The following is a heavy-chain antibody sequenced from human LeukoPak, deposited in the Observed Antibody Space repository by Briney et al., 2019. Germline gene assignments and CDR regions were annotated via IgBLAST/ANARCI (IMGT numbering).Heavy chain of an antibody. Sequence: SETLSLTCTVSGYSISSGYYWGWIRQPPGKGLEWIGSIYHSGSTNYNPSLKSRVTISVDTSKNQFSLKLSSVTAADTAVYYCARDYSYGSGGLDYWGQGTLVTVSS. D-gene: IGHD5-18*01. CDR3: ARDYSYGSGGLDY. J-gene: IGHJ4*02. V-gene: IGHV4-38-2*02. CDR1: GYSISSGYY. CDR2: IYHSGST.